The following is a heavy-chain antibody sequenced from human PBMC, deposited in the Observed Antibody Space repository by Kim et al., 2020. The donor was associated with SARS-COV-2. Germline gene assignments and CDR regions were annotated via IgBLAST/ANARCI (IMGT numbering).Heavy chain of an antibody. CDR1: GFTFSNAW. Sequence: GGSLRLSCAASGFTFSNAWMSWVRQAPGKGLEWVGRIKSKTDGGTTDYAAPVKGRFTISRDDSKNTLYLQMNSLKTEDTAVYYCTTDMSAGGYYYYGMDVWGQGTTVTVSS. CDR3: TTDMSAGGYYYYGMDV. J-gene: IGHJ6*02. CDR2: IKSKTDGGTT. V-gene: IGHV3-15*01. D-gene: IGHD3-16*01.